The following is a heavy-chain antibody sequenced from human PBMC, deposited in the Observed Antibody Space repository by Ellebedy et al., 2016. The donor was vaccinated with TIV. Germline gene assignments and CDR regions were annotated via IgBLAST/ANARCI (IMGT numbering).Heavy chain of an antibody. CDR3: ARDTGYCSGGSCYEVSLVFDY. J-gene: IGHJ4*02. Sequence: PGGSLRLSCAASGFTFSSYWMSWVRQAPGKGLEWVSAISGSGGSTYYADSVKGRFTISRDNSKNTLYLQMNSLRAEDTAVYYCARDTGYCSGGSCYEVSLVFDYWGQGTLVTVSS. V-gene: IGHV3-23*01. CDR1: GFTFSSYW. D-gene: IGHD2-15*01. CDR2: ISGSGGST.